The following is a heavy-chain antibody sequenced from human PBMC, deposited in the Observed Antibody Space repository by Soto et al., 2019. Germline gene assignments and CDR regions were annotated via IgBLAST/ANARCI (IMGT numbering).Heavy chain of an antibody. CDR1: GGTFGSYA. Sequence: SVKVSCKASGGTFGSYAITWVWRAPGQGLEWLGGIIPILNSPAYTQKFQARVVITADEITNTAYMELNSLRFDDTAVYYCAREATYCTSATCPKFYDMDVWGQGTTVTVSS. CDR2: IIPILNSP. D-gene: IGHD2-2*01. CDR3: AREATYCTSATCPKFYDMDV. J-gene: IGHJ6*02. V-gene: IGHV1-69*13.